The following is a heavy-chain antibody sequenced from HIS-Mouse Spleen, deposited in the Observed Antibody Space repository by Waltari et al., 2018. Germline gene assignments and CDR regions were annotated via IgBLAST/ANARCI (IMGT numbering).Heavy chain of an antibody. D-gene: IGHD6-13*01. Sequence: QLQLQESGPGLVKPSETLSLTCTVPGGSLSSSSYSWGWIRPPPGKGLEWIGSIYYSGSTYYNPSLKSRVTISVDTSKNQFSLKLSSVTAADTAVYYCAREIPYSSSWYDWYFDLWGRGTLVTVSS. J-gene: IGHJ2*01. V-gene: IGHV4-39*07. CDR1: GGSLSSSSYS. CDR2: IYYSGST. CDR3: AREIPYSSSWYDWYFDL.